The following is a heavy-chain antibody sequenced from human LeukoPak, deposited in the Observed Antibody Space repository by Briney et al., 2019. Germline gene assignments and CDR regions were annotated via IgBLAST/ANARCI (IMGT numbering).Heavy chain of an antibody. J-gene: IGHJ3*02. Sequence: SQTLSLTCAISGDSVSSNSAAWNWIRQSPSRGLEWLGRTYYRSKWYNDYAVSVKSRITINPDTSKNQFSLQLNSVTPEDTAVYYCARDPGGMARPRGRQAFDIWGQGTMVTVSS. CDR1: GDSVSSNSAA. CDR3: ARDPGGMARPRGRQAFDI. CDR2: TYYRSKWYN. V-gene: IGHV6-1*01. D-gene: IGHD2-15*01.